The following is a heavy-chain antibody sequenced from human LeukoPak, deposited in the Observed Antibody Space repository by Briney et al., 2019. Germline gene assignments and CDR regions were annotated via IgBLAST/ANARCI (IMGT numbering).Heavy chain of an antibody. CDR3: ARLGPYGMNV. J-gene: IGHJ6*02. CDR1: GGAISSYY. CDR2: IYYSGSI. V-gene: IGHV4-59*08. Sequence: SETVSLTCTVSGGAISSYYWTWIRQPPGKGLEWIGYIYYSGSINYNPSLKSRLTISVDTSKNQFSLKLTSVTAADTAVYYCARLGPYGMNVWGQGTTVTVSS. D-gene: IGHD3-16*01.